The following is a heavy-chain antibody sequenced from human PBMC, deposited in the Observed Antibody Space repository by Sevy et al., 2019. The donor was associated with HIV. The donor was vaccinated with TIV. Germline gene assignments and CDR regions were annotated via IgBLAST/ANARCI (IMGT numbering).Heavy chain of an antibody. D-gene: IGHD6-19*01. J-gene: IGHJ5*02. CDR2: ISTDNSIR. CDR3: ARSTQVAGRNNWFDP. CDR1: GYTFTSYG. V-gene: IGHV1-18*01. Sequence: ASVKVSCKASGYTFTSYGISWVRQAPGQRLEWMGWISTDNSIRNCAQKFQDRVTMTTDTSTSTAYMELRSLRSDDTAVYYCARSTQVAGRNNWFDPWGQGTLVTVSS.